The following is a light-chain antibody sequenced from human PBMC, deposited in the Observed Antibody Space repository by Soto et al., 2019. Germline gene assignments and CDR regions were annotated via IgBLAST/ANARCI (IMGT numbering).Light chain of an antibody. Sequence: QSALTQPRSVFGSPGQSVTISCTGTSSDVGGHNYVTWYQLHPGKAPKLMIYDVNKRPSGVPDRFSGSKSGNTASLTISGLQAEDETDYYCCSYAGSYTLVFGGGTKLTVL. V-gene: IGLV2-11*01. CDR3: CSYAGSYTLV. J-gene: IGLJ3*02. CDR2: DVN. CDR1: SSDVGGHNY.